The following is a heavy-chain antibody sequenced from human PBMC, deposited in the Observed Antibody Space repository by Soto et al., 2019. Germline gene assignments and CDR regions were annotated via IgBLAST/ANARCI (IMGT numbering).Heavy chain of an antibody. CDR2: ISYDGSNK. CDR3: AKASSLMAAGGTVDY. CDR1: EFTFSTYG. D-gene: IGHD1-26*01. Sequence: QVQLVESGGGVVQPGRSLRLSCAASEFTFSTYGMHWVRQAPGKGLEWVAVISYDGSNKYYADSVKGRFTISRDNSKNTLYLQMNSLTAEDTAVYYCAKASSLMAAGGTVDYWGQGTLVTVSS. V-gene: IGHV3-30*18. J-gene: IGHJ4*02.